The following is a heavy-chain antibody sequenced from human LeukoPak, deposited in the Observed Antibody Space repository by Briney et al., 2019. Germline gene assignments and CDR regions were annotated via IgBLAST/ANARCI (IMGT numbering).Heavy chain of an antibody. CDR2: IYYSGST. Sequence: PSETLSLTCTVSGGSISSYYWSWIRQPLGKGLEWIGYIYYSGSTNYNPSLKSRVTISVDTSKNQFSLKLSSVTAADTAVYYCARDRGYGLLDYWGQGTLVTVSS. J-gene: IGHJ4*02. CDR3: ARDRGYGLLDY. D-gene: IGHD5-18*01. V-gene: IGHV4-59*01. CDR1: GGSISSYY.